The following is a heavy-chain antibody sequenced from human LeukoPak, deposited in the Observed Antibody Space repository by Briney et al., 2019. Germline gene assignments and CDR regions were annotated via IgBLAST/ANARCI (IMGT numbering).Heavy chain of an antibody. V-gene: IGHV4-34*01. CDR3: ARGCPGY. J-gene: IGHJ4*02. CDR1: GGSFSDYK. CDR2: IDHSGSA. Sequence: SETLSLTCAVYGGSFSDYKWTWIRQTPGKGLEWIGQIDHSGSAKYNPSPKSRVTMSIDTSKRQFSLELTSVTAADTAVYYCARGCPGYWGQGTLVTVSS.